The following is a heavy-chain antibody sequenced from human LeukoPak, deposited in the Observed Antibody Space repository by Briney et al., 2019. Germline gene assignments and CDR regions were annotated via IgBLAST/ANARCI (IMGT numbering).Heavy chain of an antibody. V-gene: IGHV3-7*01. CDR1: GFTFSNYW. Sequence: PGGSLRLSCVASGFTFSNYWMSWVRQAPGKGLEWVANIKQDGSEKHYVDSVKGRFTISRDNAKNSLYLQMNSLRPEDTAVYYCARRFFDIWGQGTTVTVSS. CDR3: ARRFFDI. J-gene: IGHJ3*02. CDR2: IKQDGSEK.